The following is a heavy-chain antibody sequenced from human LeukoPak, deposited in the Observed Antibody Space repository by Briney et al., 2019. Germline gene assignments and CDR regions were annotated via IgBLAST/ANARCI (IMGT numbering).Heavy chain of an antibody. D-gene: IGHD6-13*01. CDR3: ARMREIAATGISGGDY. CDR2: IHHSGST. J-gene: IGHJ4*02. V-gene: IGHV4-34*01. Sequence: ASETLSLTCAVYGGSFSGFYWSWIRQPTGKGLEWIGEIHHSGSTNYNPSLKSRVAISVDTSKNQFSLKLSSVTAADTAVYYCARMREIAATGISGGDYWGQGTLVTVSS. CDR1: GGSFSGFY.